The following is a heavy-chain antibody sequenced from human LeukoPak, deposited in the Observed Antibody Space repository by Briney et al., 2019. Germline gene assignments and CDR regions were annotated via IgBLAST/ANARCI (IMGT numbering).Heavy chain of an antibody. CDR3: ARDRGSNYYYDSSGYQLHY. CDR1: GGTFRSYA. J-gene: IGHJ4*02. CDR2: IIPIFGTA. Sequence: SVKVSCKASGGTFRSYAISWVRQAPGQGLEWMGGIIPIFGTANYAQKFQGRVTITTDESMSTAYMELSSLRSEDTAVYYCARDRGSNYYYDSSGYQLHYWGQGTLVTVSS. D-gene: IGHD3-22*01. V-gene: IGHV1-69*05.